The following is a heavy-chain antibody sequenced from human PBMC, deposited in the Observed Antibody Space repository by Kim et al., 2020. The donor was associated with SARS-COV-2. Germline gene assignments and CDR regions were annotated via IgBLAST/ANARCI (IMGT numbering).Heavy chain of an antibody. CDR3: ARGPPFSF. V-gene: IGHV4-34*01. D-gene: IGHD3-16*01. CDR2: IDRRGSS. CDR1: GSSLSGYF. J-gene: IGHJ4*02. Sequence: SETLSLTCGVSGSSLSGYFWSWFRQAPGRGLEWIGQIDRRGSSVLNPSLKSRVSISSDASKNELSLTLTSIDAADTAIYFCARGPPFSFWGPGSLVIVSS.